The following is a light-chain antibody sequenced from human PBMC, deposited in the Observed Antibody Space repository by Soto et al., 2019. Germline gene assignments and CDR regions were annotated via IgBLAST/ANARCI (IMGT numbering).Light chain of an antibody. CDR1: QSIIRS. V-gene: IGKV1-39*01. Sequence: DIRMTQSPSSLSASVGDRVTITCRASQSIIRSLNWYQQKPGKAPSLLIYGASSLQSGVPSRFSGSGSGAYFTLTISSLQTEDFATYYCQQSYSSWTFGQGNTVEIK. CDR3: QQSYSSWT. J-gene: IGKJ1*01. CDR2: GAS.